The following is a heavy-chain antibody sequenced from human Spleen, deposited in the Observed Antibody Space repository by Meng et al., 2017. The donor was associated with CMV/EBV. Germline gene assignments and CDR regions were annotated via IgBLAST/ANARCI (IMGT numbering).Heavy chain of an antibody. CDR3: ARSSAFFGEYFFDF. CDR1: GFPFRSYS. Sequence: GESLKISCAASGFPFRSYSMNWVRQAPGKGLEWVSYTRTGTSTTYYAGSVKGRFTISRDDSTNYLYLQMNSLRVEDTAVYYCARSSAFFGEYFFDFWGRGTLVTVSS. J-gene: IGHJ4*02. V-gene: IGHV3-48*04. D-gene: IGHD3-10*01. CDR2: TRTGTSTT.